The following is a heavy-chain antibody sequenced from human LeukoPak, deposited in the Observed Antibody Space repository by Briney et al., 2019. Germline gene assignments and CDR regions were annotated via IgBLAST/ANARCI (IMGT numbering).Heavy chain of an antibody. CDR2: IVVGSGNT. D-gene: IGHD1/OR15-1a*01. CDR3: AREPFEQYYYYGMDV. CDR1: GFTFTSSA. V-gene: IGHV1-58*01. Sequence: ASVKVSCKASGFTFTSSAVQWVRQARGQRLEWIGWIVVGSGNTNYAQKFQERVTITRDTSTSTAYMEMSSLRSEDTAVYYCAREPFEQYYYYGMDVWGQGTTVTVSS. J-gene: IGHJ6*02.